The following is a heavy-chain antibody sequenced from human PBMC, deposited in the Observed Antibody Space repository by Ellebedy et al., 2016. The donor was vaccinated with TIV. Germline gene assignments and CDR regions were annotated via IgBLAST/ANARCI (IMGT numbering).Heavy chain of an antibody. CDR1: GFYFGDYW. D-gene: IGHD6-19*01. J-gene: IGHJ5*02. Sequence: GESLKISXAASGFYFGDYWMNWVRQAPGKGLEWVAVISLDGKTKLYADSVKGRFTLSRDNSRDTLDLQMSSLREDDTAVYYCTRQVGLWLVRGWFDPWGQGTLVTVSS. CDR3: TRQVGLWLVRGWFDP. V-gene: IGHV3-30*03. CDR2: ISLDGKTK.